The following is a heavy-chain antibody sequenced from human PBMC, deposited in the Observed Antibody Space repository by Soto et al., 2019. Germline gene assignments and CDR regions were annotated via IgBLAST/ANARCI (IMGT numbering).Heavy chain of an antibody. Sequence: QITLKESSPTLVNPTQTLTLTCSFSGFSLYTGGVGVGWIRQPPGKALEWLALLYWDDTRRYNPSLKNTLTLAKDTSENQVVLTVTDMGPVDTGTYFCAHYTTDTYFDVWGKGATVTVSS. D-gene: IGHD1-1*01. J-gene: IGHJ6*04. CDR3: AHYTTDTYFDV. CDR1: GFSLYTGGVG. V-gene: IGHV2-5*02. CDR2: LYWDDTR.